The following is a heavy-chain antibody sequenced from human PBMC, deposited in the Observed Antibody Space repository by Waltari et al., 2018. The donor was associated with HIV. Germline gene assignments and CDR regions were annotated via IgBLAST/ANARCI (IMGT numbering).Heavy chain of an antibody. V-gene: IGHV3-30*03. D-gene: IGHD6-13*01. J-gene: IGHJ4*02. Sequence: QVRLVESVGGVVQPGRSLRLSCEASGFSFGGYDMHWVRQTPDKGLEWVGGISFEGAKKKYIDAVKGRFTVSRDNSKNTMYLKMNNLRPDDTAVYYCARDLAYSSTWPSYWGQGTLVTGSS. CDR2: ISFEGAKK. CDR1: GFSFGGYD. CDR3: ARDLAYSSTWPSY.